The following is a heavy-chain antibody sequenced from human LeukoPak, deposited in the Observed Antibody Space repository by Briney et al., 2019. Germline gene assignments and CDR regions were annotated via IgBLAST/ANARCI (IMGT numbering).Heavy chain of an antibody. CDR3: ARGAGWTGTGFDY. Sequence: PSETLSLTCAVYGGSFSGYYWSSIPQPPGKGLEWIGEINHSGSTNYNPSLKSRVTISLDTSKKQFSLKHSSVTAADTAVYYCARGAGWTGTGFDYWGQGTLVTVSS. V-gene: IGHV4-34*01. J-gene: IGHJ4*02. CDR2: INHSGST. D-gene: IGHD1-1*01. CDR1: GGSFSGYY.